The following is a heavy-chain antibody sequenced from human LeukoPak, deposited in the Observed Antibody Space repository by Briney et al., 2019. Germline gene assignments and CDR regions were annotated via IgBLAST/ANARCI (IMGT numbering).Heavy chain of an antibody. V-gene: IGHV4-4*02. Sequence: SGTLSLTCAVSGGSISSSNWWSWVRQPPGKGLEWIGEIYHSGSTNYNPSLKSRATISVDKSKNQFSLKLSSVTAADTAVYYCASVNDYGDPLPRYMDVWGKGTAVTVSS. D-gene: IGHD4-17*01. J-gene: IGHJ6*03. CDR1: GGSISSSNW. CDR3: ASVNDYGDPLPRYMDV. CDR2: IYHSGST.